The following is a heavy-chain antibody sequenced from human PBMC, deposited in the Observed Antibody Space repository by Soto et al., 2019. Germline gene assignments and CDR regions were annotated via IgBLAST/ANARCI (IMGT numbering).Heavy chain of an antibody. Sequence: QVQLVQSGAEVKKPGASVKVSCKASGYTFTSYAMHWVRQAPGQRLEWMGWINAGNGNTKYSQKFQGRVTITRDTSASTAYMELSSLRSEDTAVYYCAWGGYCSGGSCRGHTFDYWGQGTLVTVSS. CDR2: INAGNGNT. CDR3: AWGGYCSGGSCRGHTFDY. CDR1: GYTFTSYA. J-gene: IGHJ4*02. D-gene: IGHD2-15*01. V-gene: IGHV1-3*01.